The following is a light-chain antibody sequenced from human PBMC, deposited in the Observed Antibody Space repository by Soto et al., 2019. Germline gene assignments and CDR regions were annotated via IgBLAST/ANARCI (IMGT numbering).Light chain of an antibody. CDR3: MQALQTPLT. J-gene: IGKJ4*01. V-gene: IGKV2-28*01. CDR1: QSLLHRNGYSY. CDR2: LGS. Sequence: DIVMTQSPLSLPVTPGEPASISCRSSQSLLHRNGYSYLDWYLQKPGQSPQLLIYLGSFRASGVPDRFSGGGSGTDFTLKISRVEAEDVGFYYCMQALQTPLTFGGGTQVEIK.